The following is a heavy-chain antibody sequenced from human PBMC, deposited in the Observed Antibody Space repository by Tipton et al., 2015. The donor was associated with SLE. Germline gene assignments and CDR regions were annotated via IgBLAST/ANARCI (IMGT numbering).Heavy chain of an antibody. CDR2: ISSSSSYI. Sequence: SLRLSCAASGFTLSSYWMHWVRQAPGNGLVWVSSISSSSSYIYYADSVKGRFTISRDNAKNSLYLQMNSLRAEDTAVYYCARVGGTNRGRHYFDYWGQGTLVTVSS. CDR1: GFTLSSYW. D-gene: IGHD2-8*01. CDR3: ARVGGTNRGRHYFDY. J-gene: IGHJ4*02. V-gene: IGHV3-21*01.